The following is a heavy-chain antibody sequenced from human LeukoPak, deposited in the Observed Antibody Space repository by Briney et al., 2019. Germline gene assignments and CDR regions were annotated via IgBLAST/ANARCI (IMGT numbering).Heavy chain of an antibody. CDR1: GFIFNNND. CDR2: ISGSGGST. J-gene: IGHJ4*02. CDR3: AKVFTGTTLGRRERLDY. D-gene: IGHD1-1*01. Sequence: PGGSLRLSCSASGFIFNNNDMSWVRQAPGKGLEWVSGISGSGGSTYYADSVKGRFTISRDNSKNTLYLQMNSLRAEDTAVYYCAKVFTGTTLGRRERLDYWGQGTLVTVSS. V-gene: IGHV3-23*01.